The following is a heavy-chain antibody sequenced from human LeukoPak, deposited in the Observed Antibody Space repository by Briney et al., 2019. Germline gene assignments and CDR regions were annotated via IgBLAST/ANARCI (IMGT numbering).Heavy chain of an antibody. CDR1: GGSISSYY. D-gene: IGHD3-9*01. Sequence: NTSETLSLTCTVSGGSISSYYWSWIRQPPGKGLEWIGYIYYSGSTNYNPSLKSRVTISVDTSKNQFSLKLSSVTAADTAVYYCARVDKYYDILTGYYPFGAFDIWGQGTMVTVSS. CDR2: IYYSGST. J-gene: IGHJ3*02. CDR3: ARVDKYYDILTGYYPFGAFDI. V-gene: IGHV4-59*01.